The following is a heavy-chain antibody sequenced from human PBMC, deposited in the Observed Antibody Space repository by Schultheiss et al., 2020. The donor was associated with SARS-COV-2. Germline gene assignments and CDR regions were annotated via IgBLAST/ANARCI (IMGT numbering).Heavy chain of an antibody. D-gene: IGHD6-19*01. Sequence: GGSLRLSCVASGFTFSNYWMTWVRQAPGRGLEWVATINQDGRETLYADSLRGRFTISRDNAKNSLYLQMERLRAEDTAVFYCVAGAGWLPDYWGQGALVTVSS. CDR3: VAGAGWLPDY. J-gene: IGHJ4*02. V-gene: IGHV3-7*01. CDR2: INQDGRET. CDR1: GFTFSNYW.